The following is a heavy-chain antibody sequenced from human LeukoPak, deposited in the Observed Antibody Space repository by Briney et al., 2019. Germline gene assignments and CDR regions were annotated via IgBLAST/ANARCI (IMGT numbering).Heavy chain of an antibody. CDR1: GGSVSSYY. CDR3: ARSSDGYNPRDY. J-gene: IGHJ4*02. CDR2: IYYSGST. Sequence: PSETLSLTCTVSGGSVSSYYWSWIRQPPGKGLEWIGYIYYSGSTNYNPSLKSRVTISVDTSKNQFSLKLSSVTAADTAVYYCARSSDGYNPRDYWGQGTLVTVSS. V-gene: IGHV4-59*02. D-gene: IGHD5-24*01.